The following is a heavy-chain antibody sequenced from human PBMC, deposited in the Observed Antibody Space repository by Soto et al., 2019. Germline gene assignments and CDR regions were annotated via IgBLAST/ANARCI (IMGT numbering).Heavy chain of an antibody. Sequence: QVQLVQSGAEVKKPGSSVKVSCKASGGTFSSYAISWVRRAPGQGLEWMGGIIPIFGTANYAQKFQGRVTITADESTSTAYMELSSLRSEDTAVYYCARPRDGYSSSWSSFPFDYWGQGTLVTVSS. CDR3: ARPRDGYSSSWSSFPFDY. J-gene: IGHJ4*02. V-gene: IGHV1-69*12. D-gene: IGHD6-13*01. CDR1: GGTFSSYA. CDR2: IIPIFGTA.